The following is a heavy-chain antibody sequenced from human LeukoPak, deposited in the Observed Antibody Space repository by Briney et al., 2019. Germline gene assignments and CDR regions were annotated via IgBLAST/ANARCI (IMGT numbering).Heavy chain of an antibody. D-gene: IGHD6-19*01. Sequence: SETLSLTCAVYGGSFSGYYWSWIRQPPGKGLEWIGEINHSGSTSYNPSLKSRVTISVDTSKNQFSLKLSSVTAADTAVYYCARGRGDSSGWYDNGYDYWGQGTLVTVSS. J-gene: IGHJ4*02. V-gene: IGHV4-34*01. CDR3: ARGRGDSSGWYDNGYDY. CDR2: INHSGST. CDR1: GGSFSGYY.